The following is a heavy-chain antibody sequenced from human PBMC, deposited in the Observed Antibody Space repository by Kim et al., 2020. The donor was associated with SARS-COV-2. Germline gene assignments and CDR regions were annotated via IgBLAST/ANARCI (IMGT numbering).Heavy chain of an antibody. Sequence: KRHSTSLKSRLTITKDTSKNQVVLTMTNMDPVDTATYYCAHRDPRRIVFDIWGQGTMVTVSS. CDR2: K. D-gene: IGHD2-15*01. V-gene: IGHV2-5*01. J-gene: IGHJ3*02. CDR3: AHRDPRRIVFDI.